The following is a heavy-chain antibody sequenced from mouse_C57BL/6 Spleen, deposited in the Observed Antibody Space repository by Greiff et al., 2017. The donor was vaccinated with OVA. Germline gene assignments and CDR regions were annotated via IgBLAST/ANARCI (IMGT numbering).Heavy chain of an antibody. Sequence: VQLQQSGPELVKPGASVKISCKASGYSFTSYYIHWVKQRPGQGLEWIGWIYPGSGNTKYNEKFKGKATLTADTSSSTAYMQLSSLTSEDSAVYYGAREATIVTSYYFDYWGQGTTLTVSS. V-gene: IGHV1-66*01. CDR2: IYPGSGNT. CDR1: GYSFTSYY. J-gene: IGHJ2*01. CDR3: AREATIVTSYYFDY. D-gene: IGHD2-5*01.